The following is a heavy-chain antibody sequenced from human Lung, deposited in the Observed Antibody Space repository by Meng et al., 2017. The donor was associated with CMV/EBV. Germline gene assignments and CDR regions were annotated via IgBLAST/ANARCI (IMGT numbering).Heavy chain of an antibody. V-gene: IGHV1-2*02. Sequence: ASVXVSXKASGYNFTGYYIHWVRQAPGQGLEWMGWINPNSGGTNYAQKFQGRITMTGDTSITTAYMELSRLRSDDMAVYHCARVKRYCTGGTCSSTGYYGMDVWXQGTXVTVSS. CDR1: GYNFTGYY. CDR2: INPNSGGT. CDR3: ARVKRYCTGGTCSSTGYYGMDV. D-gene: IGHD2-15*01. J-gene: IGHJ6*02.